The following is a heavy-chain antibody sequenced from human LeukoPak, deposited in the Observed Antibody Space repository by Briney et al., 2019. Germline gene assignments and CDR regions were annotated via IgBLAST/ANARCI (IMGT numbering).Heavy chain of an antibody. J-gene: IGHJ5*02. Sequence: GRSLRLSCAASGFTFSSYGMHWVRQAPGKGLEWVAVISYGGSNKYYADSVKGRFTISRDNSKNTLYLQMNSLRAEDTAVYYCAKASCSGGSCYHNWFDPWGQGTLVTVSS. CDR2: ISYGGSNK. V-gene: IGHV3-30*18. D-gene: IGHD2-15*01. CDR1: GFTFSSYG. CDR3: AKASCSGGSCYHNWFDP.